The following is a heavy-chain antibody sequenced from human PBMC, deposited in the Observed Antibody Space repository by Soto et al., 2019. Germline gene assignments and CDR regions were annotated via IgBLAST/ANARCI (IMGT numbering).Heavy chain of an antibody. CDR2: IIPIFGTV. Sequence: QVQLVQSGAEVKKPGSSVKVSCKASGGTFSSYVISWVRQAPGQGLEWMGGIIPIFGTVNYAQEFQGRVTITADESTSTAYMELSSLTSEDTAVYYCARVSVGYCSGGSCLYYYGMDVWGQGTTVTVSS. J-gene: IGHJ6*02. CDR3: ARVSVGYCSGGSCLYYYGMDV. D-gene: IGHD2-15*01. CDR1: GGTFSSYV. V-gene: IGHV1-69*12.